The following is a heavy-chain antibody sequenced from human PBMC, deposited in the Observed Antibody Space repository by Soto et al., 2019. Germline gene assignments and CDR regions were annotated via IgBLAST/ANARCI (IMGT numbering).Heavy chain of an antibody. J-gene: IGHJ4*02. CDR3: ARVEMATKSFDY. D-gene: IGHD5-12*01. CDR1: GGSISSYY. Sequence: SETLSLTCTVSGGSISSYYWSWIRQPPGKGLEWIGYIYYSGSTNYNPSLKSRVTISVDTSKNQFSLKLSSVTAADTAVYYCARVEMATKSFDYWGQGTLVTVSS. CDR2: IYYSGST. V-gene: IGHV4-59*01.